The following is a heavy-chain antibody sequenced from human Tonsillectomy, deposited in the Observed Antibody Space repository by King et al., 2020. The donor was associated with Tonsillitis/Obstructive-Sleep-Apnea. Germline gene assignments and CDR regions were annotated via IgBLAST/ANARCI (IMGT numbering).Heavy chain of an antibody. J-gene: IGHJ3*02. CDR1: GFSLSTGGVG. Sequence: TLKESGPTLVKPTQTLTLTCTFSGFSLSTGGVGVGWIRQPPGKALEWLALIYWDDDKRYRPSLKSSLTITKDTSKNQVVLTMTNMDPVDTATYFCARGSYDSAAFDIWGQGTMVTVSS. V-gene: IGHV2-5*02. CDR2: IYWDDDK. CDR3: ARGSYDSAAFDI. D-gene: IGHD3-10*01.